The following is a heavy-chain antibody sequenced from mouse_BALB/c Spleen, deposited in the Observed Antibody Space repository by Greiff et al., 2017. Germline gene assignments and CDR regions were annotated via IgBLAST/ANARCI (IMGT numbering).Heavy chain of an antibody. CDR1: GYSITSDYA. J-gene: IGHJ3*01. CDR3: AKRGGGLAWFAY. Sequence: EVHLVESGPGLVKPSQSLSLTCTVTGYSITSDYAWNWIRQFPGNKLEWMGYISYSGSTSYNPSLKSRISITRDTSKNQFFLQLNSVTTEDTATYYCAKRGGGLAWFAYWGQGTLVTVSA. D-gene: IGHD6-1*01. CDR2: ISYSGST. V-gene: IGHV3-2*02.